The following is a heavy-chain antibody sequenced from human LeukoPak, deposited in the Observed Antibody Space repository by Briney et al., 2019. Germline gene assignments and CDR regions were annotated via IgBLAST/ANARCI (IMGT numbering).Heavy chain of an antibody. D-gene: IGHD3-10*01. Sequence: GGSLRLSCAASGFTFSDYYMSWIRQAPGKGLEWVSYISSSGSTIYYADSVKGRFTVSRDNAKNSLYLQMNSLRAEDTAVYYCARDMELWFGEEGYYYGMDVWGQGTTVTVSS. V-gene: IGHV3-11*04. CDR3: ARDMELWFGEEGYYYGMDV. CDR1: GFTFSDYY. CDR2: ISSSGSTI. J-gene: IGHJ6*02.